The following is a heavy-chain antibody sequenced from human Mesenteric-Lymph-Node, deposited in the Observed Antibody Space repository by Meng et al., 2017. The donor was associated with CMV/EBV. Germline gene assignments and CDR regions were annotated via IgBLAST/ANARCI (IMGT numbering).Heavy chain of an antibody. Sequence: ASVRVSCKASGYTFTSYGISWVRQAPGQGLEWMGWISAYNGNTNYAQKLQGRVTMTTDTSTSTAYMELRSLRSDDTAVYYCARDLRFRKMGYSSSFYYYYYGMDVWGQGTTVTVSS. D-gene: IGHD6-6*01. CDR1: GYTFTSYG. V-gene: IGHV1-18*01. CDR2: ISAYNGNT. J-gene: IGHJ6*02. CDR3: ARDLRFRKMGYSSSFYYYYYGMDV.